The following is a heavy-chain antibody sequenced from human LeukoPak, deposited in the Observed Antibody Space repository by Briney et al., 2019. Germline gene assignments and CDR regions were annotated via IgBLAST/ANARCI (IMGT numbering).Heavy chain of an antibody. CDR3: AKAIAAPVWYFDL. CDR1: GFTFSRYA. CDR2: ISGSGGNT. J-gene: IGHJ2*01. Sequence: GGSLRLSCAASGFTFSRYAMSWVRQAPGKGLEWLSIISGSGGNTNYADSVKGRFTISRDNSRNTLYLQMNTLRAEDTAVYYCAKAIAAPVWYFDLWGRGTLVTVSS. D-gene: IGHD6-13*01. V-gene: IGHV3-23*01.